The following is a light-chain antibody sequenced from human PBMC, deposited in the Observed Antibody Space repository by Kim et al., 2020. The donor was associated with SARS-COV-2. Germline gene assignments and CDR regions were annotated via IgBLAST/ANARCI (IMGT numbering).Light chain of an antibody. J-gene: IGLJ2*01. CDR2: DVS. CDR3: SSYTGTSTVI. CDR1: SSDVGGYNA. Sequence: GQSITISCTGTSSDVGGYNAVSWYQQHPGKAPKLTIYDVSKRPSGISNRFSGSKYGNTASLTISGLQAEDEADYYCSSYTGTSTVIFGGGTKLTVL. V-gene: IGLV2-14*04.